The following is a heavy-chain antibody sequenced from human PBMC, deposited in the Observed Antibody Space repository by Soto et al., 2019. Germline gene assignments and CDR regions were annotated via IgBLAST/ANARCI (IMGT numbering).Heavy chain of an antibody. D-gene: IGHD3-16*02. CDR3: ARIPHRTTSYHDDPSGMDV. Sequence: GESLKISCKGSGYSFPSDWIGLLRRIPGKGLEWMGRIYPADSDTRYSPSFQGQVTISADKSIRTAYLEWSSLKAADSGVYCCARIPHRTTSYHDDPSGMDVWAQGTTVTVS. J-gene: IGHJ6*02. CDR1: GYSFPSDW. CDR2: IYPADSDT. V-gene: IGHV5-51*01.